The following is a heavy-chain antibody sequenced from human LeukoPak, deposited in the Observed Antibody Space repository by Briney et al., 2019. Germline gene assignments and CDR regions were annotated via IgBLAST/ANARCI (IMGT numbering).Heavy chain of an antibody. CDR3: AKVPYSDYGSGRPPFMDV. CDR1: GFTFSNYA. J-gene: IGHJ6*02. D-gene: IGHD3-10*01. Sequence: GGSLRLSCAASGFTFSNYAMSWVRQAPAKGVEWVSTICDSGSSTYYADSVRGRFTISRDNSKNTLYLQMDSLRAEDTAIYYCAKVPYSDYGSGRPPFMDVWGQGTTVAVSS. V-gene: IGHV3-23*01. CDR2: ICDSGSST.